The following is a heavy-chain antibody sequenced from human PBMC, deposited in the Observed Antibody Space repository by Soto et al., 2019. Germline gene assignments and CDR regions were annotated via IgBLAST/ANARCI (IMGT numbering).Heavy chain of an antibody. CDR3: AKDRSSGMDY. V-gene: IGHV3-30*18. D-gene: IGHD6-19*01. Sequence: QVQLVESGGGVVQPGRSLRLSCAASGFTFSSYGMHWVRQAPGKGLEWVAVISYDGSNKYYADSVKGRFTISRDNSKNTLYLQMNSLRAEDTAVYYCAKDRSSGMDYWGQGTLVTVSS. J-gene: IGHJ4*02. CDR2: ISYDGSNK. CDR1: GFTFSSYG.